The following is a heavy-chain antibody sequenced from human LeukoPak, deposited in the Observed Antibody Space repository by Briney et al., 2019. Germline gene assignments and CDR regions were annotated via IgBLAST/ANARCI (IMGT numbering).Heavy chain of an antibody. CDR3: ARALSGSYSFLDY. CDR2: ISSSSSYI. Sequence: PGGSLRLSCAASGVTFSSYAMSWVRQAPGKGLEWVSSISSSSSYIYYADSVKGRFTISRDNAKNSLYLQMNSLRAEDTAVYYCARALSGSYSFLDYWGQGTLVTVSS. V-gene: IGHV3-21*01. J-gene: IGHJ4*02. D-gene: IGHD1-26*01. CDR1: GVTFSSYA.